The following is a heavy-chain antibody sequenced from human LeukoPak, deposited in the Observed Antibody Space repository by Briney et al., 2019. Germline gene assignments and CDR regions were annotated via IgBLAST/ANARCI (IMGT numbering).Heavy chain of an antibody. J-gene: IGHJ3*02. Sequence: ASVKVSCKVSGYTLTELSMHWVRQAPGKGLEWMGGFDPEDGETIYAQKFQGRVTMTEDTSTDTAYMELSSLRSEDTAVYYCATWYYYDSSGYRVLSAFDIWGQGTMVTVSS. V-gene: IGHV1-24*01. CDR1: GYTLTELS. D-gene: IGHD3-22*01. CDR2: FDPEDGET. CDR3: ATWYYYDSSGYRVLSAFDI.